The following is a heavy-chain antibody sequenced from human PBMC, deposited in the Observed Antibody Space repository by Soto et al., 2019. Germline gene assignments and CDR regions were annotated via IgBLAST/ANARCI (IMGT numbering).Heavy chain of an antibody. CDR3: TTERMAVAGYSPNH. CDR2: IKSKIDGGTT. V-gene: IGHV3-15*07. Sequence: GGSLRLSCAVSGFTFSDAWMSLVRQATGKGLEWVGRIKSKIDGGTTDYAAPVKGRFSISRDDSKNTLYLQMNSLKTEDTAVYFCTTERMAVAGYSPNHWGQGTLLTVSS. CDR1: GFTFSDAW. J-gene: IGHJ4*02. D-gene: IGHD6-19*01.